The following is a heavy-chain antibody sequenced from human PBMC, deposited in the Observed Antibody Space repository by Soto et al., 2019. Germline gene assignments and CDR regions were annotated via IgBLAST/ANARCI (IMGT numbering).Heavy chain of an antibody. CDR2: IIAYNGNT. CDR3: ARFQGDNRGYVFDY. J-gene: IGHJ4*02. V-gene: IGHV1-18*01. CDR1: GYTFTSYG. Sequence: QVQLVQSGAEVKKPGASVKVSCKASGYTFTSYGISWVRQAPGQGLEWMGWIIAYNGNTNYAQNLRGSVTMTTDTSTTTAYMELSSLRSDDTAVYYYARFQGDNRGYVFDYWGPGTLVIVSS. D-gene: IGHD3-22*01.